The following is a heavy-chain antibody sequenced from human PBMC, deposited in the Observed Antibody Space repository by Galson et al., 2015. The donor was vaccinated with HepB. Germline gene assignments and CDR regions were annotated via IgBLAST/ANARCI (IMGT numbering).Heavy chain of an antibody. J-gene: IGHJ3*02. CDR2: INHFGST. V-gene: IGHV4-34*01. D-gene: IGHD2-2*01. CDR3: ARPRDCSSTTCQDALEI. Sequence: LSLTCAVYGGSFSHYYWNWVRQSPGKGLEWIGDINHFGSTNYNPSLKSRVTISVDTSKNQFSLKMSSVTAADTAVYYCARPRDCSSTTCQDALEIWGQGTMVTVSS. CDR1: GGSFSHYY.